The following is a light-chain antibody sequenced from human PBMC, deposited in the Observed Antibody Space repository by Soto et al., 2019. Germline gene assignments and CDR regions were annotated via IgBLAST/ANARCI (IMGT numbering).Light chain of an antibody. V-gene: IGKV3-20*01. CDR2: RSS. CDR3: QQYGYSPRT. J-gene: IGKJ1*01. Sequence: IGMTQSPATLSLSPGERATLSFMASQTIYSDVAWYQQRPGQPPRLLIYRSSSRATGIPARFSGSGSGTDFTLTISRLEPEDFAVYYCQQYGYSPRTFGQGTKVDIK. CDR1: QTIYSD.